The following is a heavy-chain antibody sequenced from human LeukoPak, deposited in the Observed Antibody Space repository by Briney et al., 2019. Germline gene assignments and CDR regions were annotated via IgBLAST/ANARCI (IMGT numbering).Heavy chain of an antibody. Sequence: PSETLSLTCTVSGGSISSYYWSWIRQPPGKGLEWIGYIYYSGSTNYNPSLKSRVTISVDTSKNQFSLKLSSVTAADTAVFYCARVRTWGPYSSGWPNWFDPWGQGTLVTVSS. CDR1: GGSISSYY. D-gene: IGHD6-19*01. J-gene: IGHJ5*02. CDR2: IYYSGST. CDR3: ARVRTWGPYSSGWPNWFDP. V-gene: IGHV4-59*01.